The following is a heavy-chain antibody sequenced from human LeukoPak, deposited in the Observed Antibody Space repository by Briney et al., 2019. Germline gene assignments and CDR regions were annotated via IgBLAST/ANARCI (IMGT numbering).Heavy chain of an antibody. Sequence: GESLKISCKGSGCSFTSYWIGWVRQMPGKGLEWMGIIYPGDSDTRYSPSFQGQVTISADKSISTAYLQWSSLKASDTAMYYCARHGHYYDSSGYHEGHWFDPWGQGTLVTVSS. CDR3: ARHGHYYDSSGYHEGHWFDP. CDR1: GCSFTSYW. CDR2: IYPGDSDT. J-gene: IGHJ5*02. V-gene: IGHV5-51*01. D-gene: IGHD3-22*01.